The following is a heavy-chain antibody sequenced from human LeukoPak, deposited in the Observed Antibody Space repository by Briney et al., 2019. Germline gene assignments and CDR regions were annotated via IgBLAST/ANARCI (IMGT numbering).Heavy chain of an antibody. CDR1: GGSISNYY. CDR3: ARDTAMAY. Sequence: SETLSLTCTVSGGSISNYYWSWIRQPPGKGLEWIAYINYSGSTNYNPSLKSRVTISVDTSKNQFSLKLSSVTAADTAVYYCARDTAMAYWGQGTLVTVSS. D-gene: IGHD5-18*01. CDR2: INYSGST. V-gene: IGHV4-59*01. J-gene: IGHJ4*02.